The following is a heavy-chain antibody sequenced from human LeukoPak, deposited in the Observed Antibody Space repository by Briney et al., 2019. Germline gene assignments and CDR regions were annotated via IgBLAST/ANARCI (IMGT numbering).Heavy chain of an antibody. D-gene: IGHD2-15*01. CDR3: ARDRKDIVVVVAAITGNWFDP. Sequence: ASVKVSCKASGYTFTSYGISWVRQAPGRGLEWMGWISAYNGNTNYAQKLQGRVTMTTDTSTSTAYMELRSLRSDDTAVYYCARDRKDIVVVVAAITGNWFDPWGQGTLVTVSS. J-gene: IGHJ5*02. V-gene: IGHV1-18*01. CDR1: GYTFTSYG. CDR2: ISAYNGNT.